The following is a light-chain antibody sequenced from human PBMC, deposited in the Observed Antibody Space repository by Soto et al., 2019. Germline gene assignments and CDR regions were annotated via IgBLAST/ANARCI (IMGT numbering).Light chain of an antibody. J-gene: IGKJ3*01. Sequence: EIVMTQSPATLSVSPGERATLSCRASQSVSSNLAWYQQKPGHAPRLLIYGASTRATGIPARFSGSGSGTAFTLTISSLQSLEFAVYYCQQYNNWGTEVTFGPGTKVDIK. CDR3: QQYNNWGTEVT. CDR1: QSVSSN. CDR2: GAS. V-gene: IGKV3-15*01.